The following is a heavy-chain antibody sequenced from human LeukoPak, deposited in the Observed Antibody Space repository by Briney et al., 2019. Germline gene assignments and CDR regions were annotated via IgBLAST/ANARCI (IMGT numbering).Heavy chain of an antibody. CDR2: INHSGST. J-gene: IGHJ4*02. CDR3: ASGLSSSSEFDY. V-gene: IGHV4-34*01. CDR1: GGSFSGYY. D-gene: IGHD6-6*01. Sequence: SETLSLTCAVYGGSFSGYYWSWIRQPPGKGLEWIGEINHSGSTNYNPSLKSRVTISVDTSKNQFSLKLSSVTAADTAVYYCASGLSSSSEFDYWGQGTLVTVSS.